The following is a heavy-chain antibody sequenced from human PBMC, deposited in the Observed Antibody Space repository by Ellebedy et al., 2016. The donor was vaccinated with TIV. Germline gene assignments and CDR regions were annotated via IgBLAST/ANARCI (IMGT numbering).Heavy chain of an antibody. CDR3: ARGDNYYFDSSGYYYSY. CDR1: GYTFTSYF. J-gene: IGHJ4*02. Sequence: ASVKVSCKASGYTFTSYFLYWVRQAPGQGLKWMGIINPTSGSSNYAQKFQGRVTMTRGTSTSTVYMELSSLRSEDTAVYYCARGDNYYFDSSGYYYSYWGQGTLVTVSS. CDR2: INPTSGSS. V-gene: IGHV1-46*01. D-gene: IGHD3-22*01.